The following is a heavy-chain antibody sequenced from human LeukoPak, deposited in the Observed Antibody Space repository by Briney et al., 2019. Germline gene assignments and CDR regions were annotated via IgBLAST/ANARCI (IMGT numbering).Heavy chain of an antibody. V-gene: IGHV3-21*01. CDR1: GFTFSSYS. Sequence: GGSLRLSCAASGFTFSSYSMNWVRQAPGKGLEWVSSISSSSSYIYCADSVKGRFTISRDNAKNSLYLQMNSLRAEDTAVYYCSRHEYYTSGWYIYWGQGTLVTVSS. CDR3: SRHEYYTSGWYIY. J-gene: IGHJ4*02. D-gene: IGHD6-19*01. CDR2: ISSSSSYI.